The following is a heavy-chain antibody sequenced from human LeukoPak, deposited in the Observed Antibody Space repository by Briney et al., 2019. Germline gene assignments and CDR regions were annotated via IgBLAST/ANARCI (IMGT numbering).Heavy chain of an antibody. Sequence: GGSLTLSCAASGFTFSSYAMSWVRQPPGQGLEWVGGISGSGGDTYYADSVKGRFTISSDNSKNTLYLELNSLRGEDTAVYYCAQREGCTSGGYWGQGSLVSVCS. CDR1: GFTFSSYA. D-gene: IGHD2-8*02. CDR3: AQREGCTSGGY. V-gene: IGHV3-23*01. CDR2: ISGSGGDT. J-gene: IGHJ4*02.